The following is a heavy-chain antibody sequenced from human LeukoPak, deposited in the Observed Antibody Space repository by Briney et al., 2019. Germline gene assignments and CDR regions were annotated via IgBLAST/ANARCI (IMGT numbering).Heavy chain of an antibody. CDR1: GVSISSGGYY. CDR2: IYYSGST. CDR3: ARVYGDFPAYYFDY. Sequence: SQTLSLTCTVSGVSISSGGYYWSWIRQHPGKGLEWIGYIYYSGSTYYNPSLKSRVTISVDTSKNQFSLKLSSVTAADTAVYYCARVYGDFPAYYFDYWGQGTLVTVSS. J-gene: IGHJ4*02. V-gene: IGHV4-31*03. D-gene: IGHD4-17*01.